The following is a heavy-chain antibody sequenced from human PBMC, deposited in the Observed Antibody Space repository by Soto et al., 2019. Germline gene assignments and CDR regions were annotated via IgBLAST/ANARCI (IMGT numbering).Heavy chain of an antibody. CDR2: INPSGGST. J-gene: IGHJ5*02. CDR3: AGGTIVVVPAAIGSWFDP. CDR1: GYTFTSYY. Sequence: ASVKVSCKASGYTFTSYYMHWVRQAPGQGLEWMGIINPSGGSTSYAQKFQGRVTMTRDTSTSTVYMELSSLRSEDTAVYYCAGGTIVVVPAAIGSWFDPWGQGTLVTVSS. D-gene: IGHD2-2*02. V-gene: IGHV1-46*01.